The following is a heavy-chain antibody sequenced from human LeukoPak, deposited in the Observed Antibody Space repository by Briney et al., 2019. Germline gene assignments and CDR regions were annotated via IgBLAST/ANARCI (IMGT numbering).Heavy chain of an antibody. CDR2: ISSSGGST. D-gene: IGHD3-3*01. J-gene: IGHJ4*02. Sequence: GGSLRLSCAASGFTFSSYAMSWVRQAPGKGLEWVSAISSSGGSTYYADSVKGRFTISRDNSKNTLYLQMNSLRAEDTAVYYCAKGLASAGVVIIPHCFDYWGQGTLVTVSS. CDR1: GFTFSSYA. CDR3: AKGLASAGVVIIPHCFDY. V-gene: IGHV3-23*01.